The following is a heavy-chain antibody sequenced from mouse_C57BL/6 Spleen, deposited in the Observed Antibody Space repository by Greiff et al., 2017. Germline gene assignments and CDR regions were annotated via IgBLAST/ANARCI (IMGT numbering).Heavy chain of an antibody. CDR1: GYSITSGYY. V-gene: IGHV3-6*01. J-gene: IGHJ3*01. D-gene: IGHD2-5*01. Sequence: VQLKESGPGLVKPSQSLSLTCSVTGYSITSGYYWNWIRQFPGNKLEWMGYISYDGSNNYNPSLKNRISITRDTSKNQFFLKLNSVTTEDTATYYCASYSNYFAWFAYWGQGTLVTVSA. CDR3: ASYSNYFAWFAY. CDR2: ISYDGSN.